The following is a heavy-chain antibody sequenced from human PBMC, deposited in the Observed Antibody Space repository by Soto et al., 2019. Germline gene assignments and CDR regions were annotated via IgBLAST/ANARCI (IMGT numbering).Heavy chain of an antibody. CDR2: ISGGGDTT. J-gene: IGHJ4*02. Sequence: EVQLLESGGGLVQPGGSLRLSCAASGFTFNNYAMTWVRQAPGKGLEWVSAISGGGDTTSYADSVKGRFTVSRYGSKNTLYLKMSSLRAEDTALYYCAKGRGGSGSLTPRVDFWGQGTLVTVSS. CDR1: GFTFNNYA. D-gene: IGHD3-10*01. CDR3: AKGRGGSGSLTPRVDF. V-gene: IGHV3-23*01.